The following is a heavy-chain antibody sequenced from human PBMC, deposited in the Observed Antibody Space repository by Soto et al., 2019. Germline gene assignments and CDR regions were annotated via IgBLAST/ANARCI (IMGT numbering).Heavy chain of an antibody. D-gene: IGHD4-17*01. CDR1: GGSFSGYY. CDR2: IKHSGST. Sequence: QVQLQQWGAGLLKPSETLSLTCAVYGGSFSGYYWSWIRQPPGRGLEGLGEIKHSGSTNYNPSLKSRVTISVDTSKNQFSLKLSSVTAADTAVYYCARCSNYGKTRIDYWGQGTLVTVSS. V-gene: IGHV4-34*01. J-gene: IGHJ4*02. CDR3: ARCSNYGKTRIDY.